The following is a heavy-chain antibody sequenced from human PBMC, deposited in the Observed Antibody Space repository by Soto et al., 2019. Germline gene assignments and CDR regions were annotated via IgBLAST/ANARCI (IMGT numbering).Heavy chain of an antibody. CDR2: ISYNGGGT. D-gene: IGHD3-22*01. CDR1: GFTFSKYA. J-gene: IGHJ3*02. Sequence: PGGSLRLSCAASGFTFSKYAMTWARQAPGKGLEWVSAISYNGGGTYYVDSVKGRFTVSRDNSKNTLYLQLHSLRAEDTAVYYCAKDRVPNDSSGPFSDAFDIWGRGTMVTV. V-gene: IGHV3-23*01. CDR3: AKDRVPNDSSGPFSDAFDI.